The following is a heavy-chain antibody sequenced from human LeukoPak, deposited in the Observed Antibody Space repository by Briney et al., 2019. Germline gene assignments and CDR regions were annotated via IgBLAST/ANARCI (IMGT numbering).Heavy chain of an antibody. CDR2: INPSGGST. D-gene: IGHD5-18*01. CDR3: ARSRWGYSYGYGRFDP. J-gene: IGHJ5*02. Sequence: ASVKVSFKAYEYTFTNYYMHCVRQGPGQGLEWMGVINPSGGSTSYAQKFQGRVTMTRDTSTSTVYMELSSLRSEDTAVYYCARSRWGYSYGYGRFDPWGQGTLVTVSS. CDR1: EYTFTNYY. V-gene: IGHV1-46*01.